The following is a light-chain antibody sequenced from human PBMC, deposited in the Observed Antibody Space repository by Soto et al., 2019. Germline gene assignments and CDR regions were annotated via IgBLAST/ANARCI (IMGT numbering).Light chain of an antibody. CDR3: ETWDSNTRV. CDR1: SGHSSYS. Sequence: QAVVTQSSSASASLGSSVKLTCTLSSGHSSYSIAWHQQQPEKAPRYLMKVEGSGNYNKGNGVPDRFSGSSSGADRYLTISTLQFEDEADYYCETWDSNTRVFGGGTKLTVL. CDR2: VEGSGNY. V-gene: IGLV4-60*02. J-gene: IGLJ3*02.